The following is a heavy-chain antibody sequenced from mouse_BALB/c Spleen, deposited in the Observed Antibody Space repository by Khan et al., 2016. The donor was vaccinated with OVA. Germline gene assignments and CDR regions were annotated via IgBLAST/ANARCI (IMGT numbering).Heavy chain of an antibody. J-gene: IGHJ3*01. CDR3: ASGLFATVVATPFAY. CDR2: ISSGGSYT. CDR1: GFTFSNYA. Sequence: EVELVESGGGLVKPGGSLKLSCAASGFTFSNYAMSWVRQTPEKRLEWVATISSGGSYTYYPDSVQGRFTISRDNAKNTLYLQMSSLRSEDTAISYCASGLFATVVATPFAYWGQGTLVTVSA. V-gene: IGHV5-9-3*01. D-gene: IGHD1-1*01.